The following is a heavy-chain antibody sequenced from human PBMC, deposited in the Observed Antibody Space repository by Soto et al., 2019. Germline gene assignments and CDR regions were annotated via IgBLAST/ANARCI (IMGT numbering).Heavy chain of an antibody. V-gene: IGHV1-18*01. CDR2: INVYNGNT. J-gene: IGHJ5*02. CDR1: GYTFTNYG. CDR3: ARHNSQWPNWFDP. Sequence: ASVKVSCKASGYTFTNYGISWVRQAPGQGLEWMGWINVYNGNTKYAQKVQGRVTMTTDTSTSTAYMELRSLRSDDTAVYYCARHNSQWPNWFDPWGQGTPVTVSS. D-gene: IGHD1-1*01.